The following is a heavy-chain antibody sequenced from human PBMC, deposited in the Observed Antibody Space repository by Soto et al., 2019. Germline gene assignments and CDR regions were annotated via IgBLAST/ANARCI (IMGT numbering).Heavy chain of an antibody. CDR1: GYIFKSSG. V-gene: IGHV1-18*04. CDR2: ISVYDGHI. J-gene: IGHJ4*02. CDR3: ATDSNGNSAYDY. Sequence: ASVKVSCKAPGYIFKSSGITWVRQAPGQGLEWMGWISVYDGHIKYAQRVQDRLTMITDTSTGTTYMELGSLRSDDTAVYYCATDSNGNSAYDYWGQGTPVTVSS. D-gene: IGHD3-22*01.